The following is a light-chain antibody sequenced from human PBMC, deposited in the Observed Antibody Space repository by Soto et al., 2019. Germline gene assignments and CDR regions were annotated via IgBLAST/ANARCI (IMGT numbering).Light chain of an antibody. CDR2: TND. J-gene: IGLJ1*01. CDR1: TSNIGTNT. CDR3: ATWDDSVYV. V-gene: IGLV1-44*01. Sequence: QSVLTQPPSASGTPGQRVTISCSGSTSNIGTNTVNWFQHLPGSAPKLLIYTNDQRPSGVPDRFSGSRSGTSASLAISGQQPEDEADYYCATWDDSVYVFGTGTKVTVL.